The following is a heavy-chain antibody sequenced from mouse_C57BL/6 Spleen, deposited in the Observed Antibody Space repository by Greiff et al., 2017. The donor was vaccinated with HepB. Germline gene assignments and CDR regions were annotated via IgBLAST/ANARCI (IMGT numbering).Heavy chain of an antibody. CDR3: ARSYYYGSSGYDY. V-gene: IGHV1-55*01. CDR1: GYTFTSYW. J-gene: IGHJ2*01. D-gene: IGHD1-1*01. Sequence: VQLQQSGAELVKPGASVKMSCKASGYTFTSYWITWVKQRPGQGLEWIGDIYPGSGSTNYNEKFKSKATLTVDTSSSTAYMQLSSLTSEDSAVYYCARSYYYGSSGYDYWGQGTTLTVSS. CDR2: IYPGSGST.